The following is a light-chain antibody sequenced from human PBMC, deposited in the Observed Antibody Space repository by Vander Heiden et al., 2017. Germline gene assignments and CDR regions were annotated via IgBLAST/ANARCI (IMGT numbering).Light chain of an antibody. CDR2: AAS. V-gene: IGKV3-11*01. Sequence: IVLAQPPATLSLSPGERATPSCTASQSVSNYLAWYQQTPGQAPRLLIYAASSRATGIPARFSGSGSETDFTLTISSLEPADFAVYYCQQHDSWPRTFGQGTQLEIK. CDR1: QSVSNY. CDR3: QQHDSWPRT. J-gene: IGKJ5*01.